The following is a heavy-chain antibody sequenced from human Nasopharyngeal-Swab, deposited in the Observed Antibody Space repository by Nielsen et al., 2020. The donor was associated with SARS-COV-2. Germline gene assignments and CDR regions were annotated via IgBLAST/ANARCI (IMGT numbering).Heavy chain of an antibody. V-gene: IGHV1-18*04. Sequence: ASVKVSCKASGYTFTSYGINWVRQAPGQGLEWMGWISAYNGNTNYAQKLQGRVTMTTDTSTSTAYMELRSLRSDDTAVYYCARLSYCGGDCYWSFIDYWGQGTLVTVSS. J-gene: IGHJ4*02. D-gene: IGHD2-21*02. CDR3: ARLSYCGGDCYWSFIDY. CDR1: GYTFTSYG. CDR2: ISAYNGNT.